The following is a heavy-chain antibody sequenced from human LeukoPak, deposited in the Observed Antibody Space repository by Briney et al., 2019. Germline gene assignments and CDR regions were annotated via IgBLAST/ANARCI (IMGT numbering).Heavy chain of an antibody. J-gene: IGHJ4*02. V-gene: IGHV3-23*01. D-gene: IGHD6-6*01. CDR2: ITASGGST. Sequence: GGSLRLSCAASGFTFSSYWMNWARQAPGKGLEWASAITASGGSTYYADAVKGRFTISRDNSKNTLYLQMNSLRAGDTAVYYCAKVMTARPDYWGQGTLVTVSS. CDR1: GFTFSSYW. CDR3: AKVMTARPDY.